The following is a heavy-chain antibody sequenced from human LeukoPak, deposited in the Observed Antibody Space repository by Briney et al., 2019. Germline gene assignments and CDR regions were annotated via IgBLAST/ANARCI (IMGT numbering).Heavy chain of an antibody. D-gene: IGHD4-17*01. Sequence: GGSLRLSCAAPGFTFSNYAMSWVRQAPGKGLEWVSAISGGGLSTYYADSVRGRFTISRDNPKNTLYLQMNSLRAEDTAVYYCAKTATVTTSWFDPWGQGTLVTVSS. V-gene: IGHV3-23*01. CDR3: AKTATVTTSWFDP. CDR1: GFTFSNYA. J-gene: IGHJ5*02. CDR2: ISGGGLST.